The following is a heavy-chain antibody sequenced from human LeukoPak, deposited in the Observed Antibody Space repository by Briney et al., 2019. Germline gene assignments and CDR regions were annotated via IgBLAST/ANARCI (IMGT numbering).Heavy chain of an antibody. CDR1: GFTFSSYS. CDR2: ISSSSTTI. J-gene: IGHJ4*02. D-gene: IGHD2-15*01. CDR3: ARVIGWSLFDC. Sequence: GGSLRLSCVVSGFTFSSYSMNWVRQAPGKGLEWISYISSSSTTIYYADSVKGRFTISRDNAKNSLYLQMNSLKTEDTAVYYCARVIGWSLFDCWGQGTLVTVSS. V-gene: IGHV3-48*01.